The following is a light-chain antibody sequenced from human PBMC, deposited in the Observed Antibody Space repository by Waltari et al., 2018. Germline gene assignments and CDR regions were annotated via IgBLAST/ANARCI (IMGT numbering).Light chain of an antibody. CDR1: QSISMY. V-gene: IGKV1-39*01. CDR2: SVS. Sequence: DIQMTQSPAPLSASVGDRVIITCRARQSISMYFNWYQQKPGKAPKLLMFSVSSLQSAVPSRFSGSGSGTDFTLTISSLQPEDFATYYCQQSYITPRTFGQKTKLEI. J-gene: IGKJ2*01. CDR3: QQSYITPRT.